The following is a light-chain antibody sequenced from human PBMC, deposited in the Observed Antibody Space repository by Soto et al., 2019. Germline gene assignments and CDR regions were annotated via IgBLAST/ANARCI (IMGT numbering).Light chain of an antibody. CDR2: GAS. Sequence: ERVMTQSPATLSVSPGERATLSCRASQSVGSNLAWYQQKPGQAPRLLLFGASSRATGVPARFSGSGSGTEFTLTINSLQSEDFAVYFCQQYDNWPLTFGPGTKVDIK. V-gene: IGKV3-15*01. CDR3: QQYDNWPLT. J-gene: IGKJ3*01. CDR1: QSVGSN.